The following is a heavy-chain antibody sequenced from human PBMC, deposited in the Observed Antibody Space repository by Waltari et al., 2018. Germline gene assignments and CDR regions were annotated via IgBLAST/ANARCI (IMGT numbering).Heavy chain of an antibody. D-gene: IGHD2-21*01. J-gene: IGHJ4*02. CDR3: AKGDWLDD. CDR2: ISDSGDST. Sequence: QLLESGGRLVQPGGSLSLSCVASGFTFSRDAMSWARQAPGKGLEWLSVISDSGDSTIYTDSVKGRFTNYRDNSKNLVYLQMNSLRVEDTAVYYCAKGDWLDDWGQGTLVTVSP. V-gene: IGHV3-23*01. CDR1: GFTFSRDA.